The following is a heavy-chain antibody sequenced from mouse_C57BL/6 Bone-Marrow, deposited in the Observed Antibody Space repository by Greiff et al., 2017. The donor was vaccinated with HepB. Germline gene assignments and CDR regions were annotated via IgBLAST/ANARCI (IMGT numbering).Heavy chain of an antibody. CDR3: ARFPYYYGSSYWYFGV. J-gene: IGHJ1*03. Sequence: EVQLQQSGPVLVKPGASVKMSCKASGYTFTDYYMNWVKQSHGKSLEWIGVINPYNGGTSYNQKFKGKATLTVDKSSSTAYMELNSLTSEDSAVYYCARFPYYYGSSYWYFGVWGTGTTVTVSS. V-gene: IGHV1-19*01. CDR2: INPYNGGT. D-gene: IGHD1-1*01. CDR1: GYTFTDYY.